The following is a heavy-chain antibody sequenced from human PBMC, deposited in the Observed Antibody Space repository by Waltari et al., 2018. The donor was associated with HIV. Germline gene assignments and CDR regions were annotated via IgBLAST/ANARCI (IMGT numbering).Heavy chain of an antibody. CDR1: GGFFRSSAYY. D-gene: IGHD1-7*01. J-gene: IGHJ5*02. CDR3: ARRGNYRAAEYNYFGP. CDR2: IQYGGNT. V-gene: IGHV4-39*01. Sequence: QLQLQESGPGVVKPLETLSLTCTVSGGFFRSSAYYWDWIRQYPGKGLEWIGNIQYGGNTIYTPALESRVSMSMDTSRGQFSLTLKDVTAADTAVYFCARRGNYRAAEYNYFGPWGQGIQVIVSS.